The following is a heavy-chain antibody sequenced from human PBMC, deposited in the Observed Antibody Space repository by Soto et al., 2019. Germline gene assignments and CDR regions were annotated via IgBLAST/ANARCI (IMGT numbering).Heavy chain of an antibody. J-gene: IGHJ4*02. D-gene: IGHD2-15*01. V-gene: IGHV3-49*04. CDR2: IRSKAYGGTT. Sequence: GWSLRLSCEASGFTFSRVSMNWVRQAPGKGLEWVGFIRSKAYGGTTEYAASVKGRFTISRDDSKSIAYLQMNSLKTEDTAVYYCTRDSRGYCSGGSCYSAYWGQGTLVTVS. CDR3: TRDSRGYCSGGSCYSAY. CDR1: GFTFSRVS.